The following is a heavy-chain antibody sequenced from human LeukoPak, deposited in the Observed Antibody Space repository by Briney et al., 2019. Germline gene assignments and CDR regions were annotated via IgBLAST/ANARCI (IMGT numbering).Heavy chain of an antibody. CDR2: IYHSGST. CDR3: ACTLGDCIVTRCHAPFGP. V-gene: IGHV4-39*01. J-gene: IGHJ5*02. CDR1: GDSISRSSY. Sequence: PSETLSLTCTVSGDSISRSSYWGWIRQSPGKGLEWIGTIYHSGSTYYNPSLKSRVTISPDTSTNPLSLRLRSVTAADTAVYYSACTLGDCIVTRCHAPFGPWGQGILVTVSS. D-gene: IGHD2-2*01.